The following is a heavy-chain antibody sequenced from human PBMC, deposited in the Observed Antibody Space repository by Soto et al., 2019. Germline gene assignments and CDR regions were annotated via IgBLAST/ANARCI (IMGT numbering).Heavy chain of an antibody. D-gene: IGHD5-12*01. CDR1: GFTFSSYS. V-gene: IGHV3-48*02. J-gene: IGHJ4*02. Sequence: GGSLRLSCAASGFTFSSYSMNWVRQAPGKGLEWVSYISSSSSTIYYADSVKGRFTISRDNAKNSLYLQMNSLRDEDTAVYYCARVEPGGYDTVIDYWGQGTLVTVSS. CDR3: ARVEPGGYDTVIDY. CDR2: ISSSSSTI.